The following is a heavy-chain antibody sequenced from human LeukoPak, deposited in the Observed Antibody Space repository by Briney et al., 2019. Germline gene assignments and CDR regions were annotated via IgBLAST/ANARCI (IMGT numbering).Heavy chain of an antibody. Sequence: SETLSLTCTISGGSISFYHWTWIRQPPGKGLQWIGSTFYTGSTNYNPSMKSRVTISVDTSKNQFSLKLTSVTAADTAVYYCARERRDSGMFYNYFYYMDVWGKGTTVTISS. D-gene: IGHD1-26*01. CDR2: TFYTGST. J-gene: IGHJ6*03. CDR1: GGSISFYH. V-gene: IGHV4-59*01. CDR3: ARERRDSGMFYNYFYYMDV.